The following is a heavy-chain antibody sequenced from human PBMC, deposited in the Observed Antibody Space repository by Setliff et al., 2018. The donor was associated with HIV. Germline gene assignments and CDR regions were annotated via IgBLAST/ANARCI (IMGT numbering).Heavy chain of an antibody. D-gene: IGHD3-10*01. Sequence: SETLSLTCTLAGGFVSRSNYVWGWVRQSPKKGLEWIGSVYYSGTTYYNPTLKSRVSISIDTPENQFSLKLTSMTAADTAVYYCVRTGSSTSWGIYYYYYMDIWGKGSTVTVSS. CDR3: VRTGSSTSWGIYYYYYMDI. J-gene: IGHJ6*03. CDR2: VYYSGTT. V-gene: IGHV4-39*01. CDR1: GGFVSRSNYV.